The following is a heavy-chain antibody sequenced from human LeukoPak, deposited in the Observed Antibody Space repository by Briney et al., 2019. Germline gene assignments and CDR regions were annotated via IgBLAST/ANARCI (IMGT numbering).Heavy chain of an antibody. D-gene: IGHD3-22*01. Sequence: GGSLRLSCVPSRFTFSSYAMSWVRQAPGKGLEWVSAIGGGGVSTFYADSVKGRFTISRDNSKNTLYLQMNSLRAEDTAVYYCAKRNYYDSSGYYYDYWGQGTLVTVSS. V-gene: IGHV3-23*01. J-gene: IGHJ4*02. CDR3: AKRNYYDSSGYYYDY. CDR1: RFTFSSYA. CDR2: IGGGGVST.